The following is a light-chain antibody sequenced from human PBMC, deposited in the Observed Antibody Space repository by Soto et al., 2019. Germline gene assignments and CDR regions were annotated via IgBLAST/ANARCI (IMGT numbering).Light chain of an antibody. CDR2: GAS. Sequence: AIRMTQSPSSLSASAGDRVAIACRASQDVGRYLAWYQQKPGQAPKLLIYGASTLQSGGPSRFSGGGSGTDFTLTIRCLQSEDFATYYCQHYKNSPWTFGQGPKVEIK. CDR3: QHYKNSPWT. J-gene: IGKJ1*01. V-gene: IGKV1-8*01. CDR1: QDVGRY.